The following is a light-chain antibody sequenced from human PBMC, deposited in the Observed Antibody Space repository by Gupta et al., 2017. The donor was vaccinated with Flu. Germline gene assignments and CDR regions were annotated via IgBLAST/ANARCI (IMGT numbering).Light chain of an antibody. CDR3: SPYTSSSTWV. Sequence: QSAPTQPASVSGSPGQSLTISFTGTSSDLGGYNYVSWHQQHPGKAPKLMIFEVSNRPSGFSNRFSGSKSGNTAALTISGLQAEDEADYYCSPYTSSSTWVFGGGTKVTVL. CDR2: EVS. J-gene: IGLJ3*02. V-gene: IGLV2-14*01. CDR1: SSDLGGYNY.